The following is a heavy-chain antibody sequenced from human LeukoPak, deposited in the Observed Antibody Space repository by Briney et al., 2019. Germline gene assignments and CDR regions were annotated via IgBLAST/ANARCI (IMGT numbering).Heavy chain of an antibody. CDR2: ISSSGSTI. CDR3: AKVSRGEPNDY. CDR1: GFTFSSYA. V-gene: IGHV3-48*04. J-gene: IGHJ4*02. Sequence: GGSLRLSCAASGFTFSSYAMSWVRQAPGKGLEWVSYISSSGSTIYYADSVKGRFTISRDNAKNTLYLQMNSLRAEDTATYYCAKVSRGEPNDYWGQGTLVTVSS. D-gene: IGHD4-17*01.